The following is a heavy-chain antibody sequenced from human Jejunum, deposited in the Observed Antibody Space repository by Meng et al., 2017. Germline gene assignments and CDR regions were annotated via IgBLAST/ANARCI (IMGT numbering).Heavy chain of an antibody. CDR1: GGSISSTIYH. D-gene: IGHD4/OR15-4a*01. Sequence: SETLSLTCTVSGGSISSTIYHWDWTRQPPGKGLEWIGSIYYSGTAYYNPSLKSRVTVSVDTSKNQFSLKVSSVTAADTAVYCCASGRGHGASDNWGQGTLVTVSS. J-gene: IGHJ4*02. CDR2: IYYSGTA. CDR3: ASGRGHGASDN. V-gene: IGHV4-39*07.